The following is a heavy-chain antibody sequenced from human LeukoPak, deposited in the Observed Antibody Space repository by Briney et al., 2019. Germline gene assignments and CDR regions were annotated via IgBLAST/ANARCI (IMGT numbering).Heavy chain of an antibody. V-gene: IGHV1-18*04. CDR3: ARGWVRGVIAYYYYGMDV. CDR1: GYTFTSYG. J-gene: IGHJ6*04. CDR2: ISAYNGNT. Sequence: ASVTVSCKASGYTFTSYGISWVRQAPGQGLEWMGWISAYNGNTSYAQKLQGRVTMTTDTSTSTAYMELRSLRSDDTAVYYCARGWVRGVIAYYYYGMDVWGKGTTVTVSS. D-gene: IGHD3-10*01.